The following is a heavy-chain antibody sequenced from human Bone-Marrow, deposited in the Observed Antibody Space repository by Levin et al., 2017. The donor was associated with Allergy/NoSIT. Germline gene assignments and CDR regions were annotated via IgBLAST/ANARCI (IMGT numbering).Heavy chain of an antibody. J-gene: IGHJ3*02. CDR1: GGSISSYY. CDR2: IYYSGST. Sequence: SQTLSLTCTVSGGSISSYYWSWIRQPPGKGLEWIGYIYYSGSTNYNPSLKSRVTISVDTSKNQFSLKLSSVTAADTAVYYCARVKGSWYKDAFDIWGQGTMVTVSS. V-gene: IGHV4-59*01. CDR3: ARVKGSWYKDAFDI. D-gene: IGHD6-13*01.